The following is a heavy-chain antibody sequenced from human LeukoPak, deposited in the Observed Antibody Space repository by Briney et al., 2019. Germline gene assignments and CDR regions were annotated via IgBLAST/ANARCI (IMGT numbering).Heavy chain of an antibody. Sequence: PSETLSLTRAVYGGSFSGYYWSWIRQPPGKGLEWIGEINHSGSTNYNPSLKSRVTISVDTSKNQFSLKLSSVTAADTAVYYCARGRRYSSGLLDYWGQGTLVTVSS. CDR2: INHSGST. J-gene: IGHJ4*02. CDR1: GGSFSGYY. CDR3: ARGRRYSSGLLDY. V-gene: IGHV4-34*01. D-gene: IGHD6-19*01.